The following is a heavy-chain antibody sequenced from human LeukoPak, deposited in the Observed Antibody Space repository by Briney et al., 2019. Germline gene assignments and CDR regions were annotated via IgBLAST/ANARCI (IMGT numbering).Heavy chain of an antibody. Sequence: PSETLSLTCNVAGGSISSGSYYWGWIRQPPGKGLEWIGSIHYSGKTNDNASLKSRVTISVDTSKKPCSLRLRSVTAADTAVYSCEGSRPFYSSGWYVNDAFYVWGQGTLVTVSS. CDR2: IHYSGKT. CDR3: EGSRPFYSSGWYVNDAFYV. J-gene: IGHJ3*01. V-gene: IGHV4-39*01. CDR1: GGSISSGSYY. D-gene: IGHD6-19*01.